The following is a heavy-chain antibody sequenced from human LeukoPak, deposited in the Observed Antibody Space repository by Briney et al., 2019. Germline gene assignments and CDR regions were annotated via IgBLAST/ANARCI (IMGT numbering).Heavy chain of an antibody. D-gene: IGHD4-17*01. V-gene: IGHV1-3*01. CDR3: ARDAGDYGDYWDY. CDR2: INAGNGNT. CDR1: GYTFTSYA. J-gene: IGHJ4*02. Sequence: GASVKVSCKASGYTFTSYAMHWVRQAPGQRLEWMGWINAGNGNTKYSQKFQGRVTITRDTSASTAYMELSSLRSEDTAVYYCARDAGDYGDYWDYWGQGTLVTVSS.